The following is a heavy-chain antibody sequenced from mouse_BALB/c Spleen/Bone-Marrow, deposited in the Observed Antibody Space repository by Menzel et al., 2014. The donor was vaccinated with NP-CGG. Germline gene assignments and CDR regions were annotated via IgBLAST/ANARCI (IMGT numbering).Heavy chain of an antibody. D-gene: IGHD3-2*01. CDR1: GFSLTSYG. Sequence: QVQLKDSGPGLVAPSQSLSITCTVSGFSLTSYGLHWVRQPPGKGLEWPGVIWAGGSTNYNSALMSRLSISKDNSKSQVFLKMNSLQTDDTAMYYCARALDSSGYGFAYWGQGTLVTVSA. CDR2: IWAGGST. CDR3: ARALDSSGYGFAY. V-gene: IGHV2-9*02. J-gene: IGHJ3*01.